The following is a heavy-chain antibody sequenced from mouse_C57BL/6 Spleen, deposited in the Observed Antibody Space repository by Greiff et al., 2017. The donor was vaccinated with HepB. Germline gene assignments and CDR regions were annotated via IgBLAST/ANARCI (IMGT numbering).Heavy chain of an antibody. CDR1: GYTFTSYG. V-gene: IGHV1-81*01. J-gene: IGHJ1*03. CDR2: IYPRSGNT. Sequence: VQLQQSGAELARPGASVKLSCKASGYTFTSYGISWVKQRTGQGLEWIGEIYPRSGNTYYNEKFKGKATLTADKSSSTAYMELRSLTSEDSAVYFCARLTTVVATRYFDVWGTGTTVTVSS. D-gene: IGHD1-1*01. CDR3: ARLTTVVATRYFDV.